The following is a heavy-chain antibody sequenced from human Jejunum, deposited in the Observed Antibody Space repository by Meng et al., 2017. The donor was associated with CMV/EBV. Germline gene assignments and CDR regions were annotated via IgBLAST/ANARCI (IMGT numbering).Heavy chain of an antibody. Sequence: GFTFGNYGFHWVRQAPGRGLEWVAFIRYNGNERFYIDSVRGRFTISRDSSNLYLQMDSLTTEDTAVYYCAKDPYFFGSPSQPHYFDSWGQGTLVTVSS. D-gene: IGHD3-10*01. CDR2: IRYNGNER. V-gene: IGHV3-30*02. CDR1: GFTFGNYG. CDR3: AKDPYFFGSPSQPHYFDS. J-gene: IGHJ4*02.